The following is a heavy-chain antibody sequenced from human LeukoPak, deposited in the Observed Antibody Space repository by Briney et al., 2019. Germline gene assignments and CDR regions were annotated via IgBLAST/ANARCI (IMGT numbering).Heavy chain of an antibody. Sequence: KTSETLSLTCTVSGGSIGSSSYYWAWIRQPPGKGLEWIGSIYYSGSTYYNPSLKSRVTITIETSKNKFSLKVNSVTAADTAVYYCARQTWIELWHFDYWGQGALVTVSS. D-gene: IGHD5-18*01. CDR1: GGSIGSSSYY. V-gene: IGHV4-39*01. CDR3: ARQTWIELWHFDY. CDR2: IYYSGST. J-gene: IGHJ4*02.